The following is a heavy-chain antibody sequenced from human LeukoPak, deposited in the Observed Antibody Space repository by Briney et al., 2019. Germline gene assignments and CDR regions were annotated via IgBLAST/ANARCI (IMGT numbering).Heavy chain of an antibody. D-gene: IGHD3/OR15-3a*01. J-gene: IGHJ5*02. CDR2: MNPNSGNT. CDR3: AREAVTIFALVRTQRTKRPHRFDP. V-gene: IGHV1-8*01. CDR1: RYTFTSYD. Sequence: GASVKVSCKASRYTFTSYDINWVRQATGQALEWMGWMNPNSGNTGYAQKFQGRVTMTRNTSISTAYMELSSLRSEDTAVYYCAREAVTIFALVRTQRTKRPHRFDPWGQGTLVTVSS.